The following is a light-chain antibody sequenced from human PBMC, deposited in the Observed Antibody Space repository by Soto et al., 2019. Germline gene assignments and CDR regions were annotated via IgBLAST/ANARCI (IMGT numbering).Light chain of an antibody. CDR1: HSVSSK. Sequence: ETVMTQSPATLSVSPGERATLSCRASHSVSSKLAWYQQKPGQAPRLLIYGASTRATGIPARFSGSGSGTEFTLTISSLQSEDFAVYYCQQYNNWPPITFGQGTRLEIK. CDR3: QQYNNWPPIT. CDR2: GAS. J-gene: IGKJ5*01. V-gene: IGKV3D-15*01.